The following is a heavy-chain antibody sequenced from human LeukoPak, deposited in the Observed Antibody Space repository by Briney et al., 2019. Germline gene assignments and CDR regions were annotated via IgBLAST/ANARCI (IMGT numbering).Heavy chain of an antibody. V-gene: IGHV3-48*04. CDR1: GFTFSTYT. J-gene: IGHJ4*02. D-gene: IGHD4-17*01. CDR3: AKGGGLATVTTSYFDY. Sequence: PGGSLRLSCAASGFTFSTYTMNWVRQGPGKGLEWVSYISSSSGPIYYADSVKGRFTISRDNAKNSLYLQMNSLRAEDMALYYCAKGGGLATVTTSYFDYWGQGTLVTVSS. CDR2: ISSSSGPI.